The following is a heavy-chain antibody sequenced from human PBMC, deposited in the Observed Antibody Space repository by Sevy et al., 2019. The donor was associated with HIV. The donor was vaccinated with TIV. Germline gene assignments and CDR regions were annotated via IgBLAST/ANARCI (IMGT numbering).Heavy chain of an antibody. D-gene: IGHD2-8*01. CDR3: ARYINNNGMDV. V-gene: IGHV5-51*01. CDR1: GYRFNTYW. J-gene: IGHJ6*02. Sequence: GESLKISCKASGYRFNTYWIKWVRQMPGKGLEWMGVIYPGDSETLYSPSVQGQVVISADKSSSTAYLQWSILEASDTATYYCARYINNNGMDVWGQGTMVTVSS. CDR2: IYPGDSET.